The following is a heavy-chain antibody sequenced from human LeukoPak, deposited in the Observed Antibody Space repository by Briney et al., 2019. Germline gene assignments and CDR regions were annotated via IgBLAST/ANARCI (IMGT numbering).Heavy chain of an antibody. CDR3: ARTGQQLVLDFDY. D-gene: IGHD6-13*01. CDR1: RYTFTGYY. CDR2: INPSGGST. Sequence: ASVKVSCKASRYTFTGYYMHWVRQAPGQGLEWMGIINPSGGSTSYAQKFQGRVTMTRDTSTSTVYMELSSLRSEDTAVYYCARTGQQLVLDFDYWGQGTLVTVSS. V-gene: IGHV1-46*01. J-gene: IGHJ4*02.